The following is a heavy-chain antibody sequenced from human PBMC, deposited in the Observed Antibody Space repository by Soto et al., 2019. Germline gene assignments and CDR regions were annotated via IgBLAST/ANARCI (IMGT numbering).Heavy chain of an antibody. J-gene: IGHJ6*02. D-gene: IGHD1-26*01. Sequence: ETLSLTCTVSGASISSSSDYWGWIRQPPGKGLEWIGSIYYSGSTYYNPSLKSRVTISVDTSKNQFSLKLSSVTAADTAVYYCATRDSGSYYDYYGMDVWGQGTKVTVSS. CDR1: GASISSSSDY. V-gene: IGHV4-39*01. CDR2: IYYSGST. CDR3: ATRDSGSYYDYYGMDV.